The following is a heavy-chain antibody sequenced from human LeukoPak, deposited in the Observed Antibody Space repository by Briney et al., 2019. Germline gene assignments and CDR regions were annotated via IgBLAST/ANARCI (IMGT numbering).Heavy chain of an antibody. CDR2: ISYDGSNK. CDR1: GFTFNTYG. D-gene: IGHD3-3*01. CDR3: AKEIRWRFDY. J-gene: IGHJ4*02. Sequence: SLRLSCAASGFTFNTYGMHWVRQAPGKGLEWVAVISYDGSNKYYVDSVKGRFTISRDNSKNTLYLQMNSLRAEDTAVYYCAKEIRWRFDYWGQGTLVTVSS. V-gene: IGHV3-30*18.